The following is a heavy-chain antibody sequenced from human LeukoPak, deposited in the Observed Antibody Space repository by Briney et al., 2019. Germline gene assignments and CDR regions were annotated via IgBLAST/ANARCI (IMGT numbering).Heavy chain of an antibody. J-gene: IGHJ4*02. Sequence: PSASVKVSCKASGGTFSSYAISWVRQAPGQGLEWMGGIVPIFGTANYAQKFQGRVTITADESTSTAYMELSSLRSEDTAVYYCARGDSSGYHHLVDYWGQGTLVTVSS. CDR1: GGTFSSYA. D-gene: IGHD3-22*01. CDR3: ARGDSSGYHHLVDY. V-gene: IGHV1-69*13. CDR2: IVPIFGTA.